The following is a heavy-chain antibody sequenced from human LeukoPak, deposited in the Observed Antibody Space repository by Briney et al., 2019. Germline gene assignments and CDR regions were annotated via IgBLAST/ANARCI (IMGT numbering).Heavy chain of an antibody. CDR1: GYTFTGYY. CDR2: INPNSGGT. V-gene: IGHV1-2*02. CDR3: AREGYCSSTSCYIKRDY. Sequence: ASVKVSCKASGYTFTGYYMHWVRQAPGQGLEWMGWINPNSGGTNYAQKFQGRVTMTRDTSISTAYMELSRLRSDDTAVYYCAREGYCSSTSCYIKRDYWGQGTLVTVSS. J-gene: IGHJ4*02. D-gene: IGHD2-2*02.